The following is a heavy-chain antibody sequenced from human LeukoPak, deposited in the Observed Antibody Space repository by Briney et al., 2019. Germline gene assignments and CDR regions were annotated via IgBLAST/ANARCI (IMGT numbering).Heavy chain of an antibody. CDR2: ISGSGGST. Sequence: GGSLRLSCAASGFTFSSYAMSWVRQAPGKGLEGVSAISGSGGSTYYADSVKGRFTISRDNSKNTLYLQINSLRAEDTAVYYCAKDLGDNNYYDSSGYLAFDIWGQGTMVTVSS. CDR1: GFTFSSYA. CDR3: AKDLGDNNYYDSSGYLAFDI. J-gene: IGHJ3*02. D-gene: IGHD3-22*01. V-gene: IGHV3-23*01.